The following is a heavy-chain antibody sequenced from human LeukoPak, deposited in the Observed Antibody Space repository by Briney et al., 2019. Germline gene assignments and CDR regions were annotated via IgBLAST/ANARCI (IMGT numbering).Heavy chain of an antibody. V-gene: IGHV1-69*04. CDR3: ARASNYGDYGDY. Sequence: SVKVSCKASGGTFSNYAISWVRQAPGQGLEWMGRIIPILGIANYAQKFQGRVTITADKSTSTAYMELSSLRSEDTAVYYCARASNYGDYGDYWGQGTLVTVSS. CDR2: IIPILGIA. D-gene: IGHD4-17*01. CDR1: GGTFSNYA. J-gene: IGHJ4*02.